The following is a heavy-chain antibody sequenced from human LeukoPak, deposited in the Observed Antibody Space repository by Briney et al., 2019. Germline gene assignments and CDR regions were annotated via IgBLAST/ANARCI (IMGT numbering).Heavy chain of an antibody. D-gene: IGHD3-22*01. J-gene: IGHJ4*02. V-gene: IGHV3-23*01. CDR1: GFTFSSYA. CDR2: ISGSGGST. CDR3: AKDTYYDSSGLIDY. Sequence: PGGSLRLSCAASGFTFSSYAMGWVRQAPGKGLEWVSAISGSGGSTHYADSVKGRFTISRDNSKNTLYLQMNSLRAEDTAVYYCAKDTYYDSSGLIDYWGQGTLVTVSS.